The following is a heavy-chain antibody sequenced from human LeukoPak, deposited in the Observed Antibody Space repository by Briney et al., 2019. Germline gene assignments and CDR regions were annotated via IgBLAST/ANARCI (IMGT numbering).Heavy chain of an antibody. D-gene: IGHD3-10*01. CDR3: ARTRGDKYYYYYYMDV. CDR1: GYTFTSYY. V-gene: IGHV1-46*01. CDR2: INPSGGST. Sequence: ASVKVSCKASGYTFTSYYMHWVRQAPGQGLEWMGIINPSGGSTSYAQKFQGRVTMTRDTSISTAYMELSRLRSDDTAVYYCARTRGDKYYYYYYMDVWGKGTTVTISS. J-gene: IGHJ6*03.